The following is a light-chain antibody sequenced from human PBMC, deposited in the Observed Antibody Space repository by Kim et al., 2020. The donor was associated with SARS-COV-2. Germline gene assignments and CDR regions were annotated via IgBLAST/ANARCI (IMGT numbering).Light chain of an antibody. CDR1: QSVSNSY. J-gene: IGKJ2*01. V-gene: IGKV3-20*01. CDR3: QQYGSSPYT. CDR2: GAS. Sequence: LSPGESASLSCRASQSVSNSYLAWFQQKPGQAPRLLIYGASSRATGIPDRFSGSGSGTEFTLTISRLEPEDFAVYYCQQYGSSPYTFGQGTKLEI.